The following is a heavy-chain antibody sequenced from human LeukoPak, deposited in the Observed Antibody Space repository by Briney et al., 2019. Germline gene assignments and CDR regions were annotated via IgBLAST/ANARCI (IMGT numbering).Heavy chain of an antibody. J-gene: IGHJ4*02. V-gene: IGHV3-30*04. D-gene: IGHD3-16*01. CDR1: GFTFSSYA. Sequence: GGSLRLSCAASGFTFSSYAMHWVRQAPGKGLEWVAYDGNNKYYADSVRGRFTISRDNSNNTLYLHMNSLRAEDTAVYFCVRDLIDAWGASPPTDYWGQGTLVTVSS. CDR3: VRDLIDAWGASPPTDY. CDR2: YDGNNK.